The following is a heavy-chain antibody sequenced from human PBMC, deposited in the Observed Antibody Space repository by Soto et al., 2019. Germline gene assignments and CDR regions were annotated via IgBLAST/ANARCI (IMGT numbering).Heavy chain of an antibody. V-gene: IGHV1-18*01. CDR1: GYTFTSYG. CDR3: ARDRRVRGVIMTDYYYYYGMDV. J-gene: IGHJ6*02. CDR2: ISAYNGNT. D-gene: IGHD3-10*01. Sequence: SSVKVSCKASGYTFTSYGISWVRQAPGQGLEWMGWISAYNGNTNYAQKLQGRVTMTTDTSTSTAYMELRSLRSDDTAVYYCARDRRVRGVIMTDYYYYYGMDVWGQGTMVTVSS.